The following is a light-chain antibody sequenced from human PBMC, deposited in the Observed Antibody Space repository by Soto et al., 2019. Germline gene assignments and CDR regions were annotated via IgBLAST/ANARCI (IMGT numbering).Light chain of an antibody. J-gene: IGKJ4*01. CDR3: QQYVNPPPS. CDR1: QTIFFSSTNKNY. CDR2: WAS. V-gene: IGKV4-1*01. Sequence: DIVMTQSPDSLAVSLGERATLNCKSSQTIFFSSTNKNYLAWYQQKPGQPPKLLIYWASIRESGVPDRFSGSGSGTDFTLTISSLQAEDVAVYYCQQYVNPPPSFGGGTKVEIK.